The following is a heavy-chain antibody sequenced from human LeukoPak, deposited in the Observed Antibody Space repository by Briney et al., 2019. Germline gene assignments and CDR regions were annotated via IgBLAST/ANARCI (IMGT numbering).Heavy chain of an antibody. D-gene: IGHD1-1*01. CDR2: IFYSGST. CDR1: SGSISTSNYY. CDR3: ARELNGVDY. Sequence: SETLSLTCTVSSGSISTSNYYWGWVRQPPGKALEWIGNIFYSGSTYYSPSLKSRVTISLDTSKNQFSLKLSPVTAADTAVYYCARELNGVDYWGQGTLVTVSS. J-gene: IGHJ4*02. V-gene: IGHV4-39*07.